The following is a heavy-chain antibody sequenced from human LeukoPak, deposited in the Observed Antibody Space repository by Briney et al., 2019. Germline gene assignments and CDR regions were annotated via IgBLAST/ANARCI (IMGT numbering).Heavy chain of an antibody. J-gene: IGHJ5*02. Sequence: ASVKVSCKASGYTFTSYGISWVRQAPGQGLEWMGWISAYNGNTNYAQKLQGRVTMTTDTSTSTAYMELRSLRSDDTAVYYRARDTGYSSSWYHRFDPWGQGTLVTISS. CDR2: ISAYNGNT. V-gene: IGHV1-18*01. D-gene: IGHD6-13*01. CDR3: ARDTGYSSSWYHRFDP. CDR1: GYTFTSYG.